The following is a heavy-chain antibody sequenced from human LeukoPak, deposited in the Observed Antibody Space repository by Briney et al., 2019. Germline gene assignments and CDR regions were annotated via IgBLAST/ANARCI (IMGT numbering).Heavy chain of an antibody. J-gene: IGHJ6*03. CDR3: ARLRDGYNLGLYYYFMDV. CDR1: GYSISSGYY. D-gene: IGHD5-24*01. Sequence: SETLSLTCTVSGYSISSGYYWGWIRQPPGKGLEWIGSIYHSGSTYYNPSLKSRVTISVDTSKNQFSLKLSSVTAADTAVYYCARLRDGYNLGLYYYFMDVWGKGTTVTISS. CDR2: IYHSGST. V-gene: IGHV4-38-2*02.